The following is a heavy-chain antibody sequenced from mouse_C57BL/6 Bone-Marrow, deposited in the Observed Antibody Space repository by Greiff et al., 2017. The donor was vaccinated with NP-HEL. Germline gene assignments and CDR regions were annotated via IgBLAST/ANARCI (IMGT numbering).Heavy chain of an antibody. V-gene: IGHV1-50*01. J-gene: IGHJ3*01. CDR3: ARAQI. D-gene: IGHD3-1*01. Sequence: QVQLRQPGAELVKPGASVKLSCKASGYTFTSYWMQWVKQRPGQGLEWIGEIDPSDSYTNYNQKFKGKATLTVDTSSSTAYMQLSGLTSEDSAVYYCARAQIWGQGTLVTVSA. CDR1: GYTFTSYW. CDR2: IDPSDSYT.